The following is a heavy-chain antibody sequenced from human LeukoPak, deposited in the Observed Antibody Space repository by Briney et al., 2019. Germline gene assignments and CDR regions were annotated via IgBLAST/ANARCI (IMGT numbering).Heavy chain of an antibody. CDR1: GDSISNYY. D-gene: IGHD5-24*01. J-gene: IGHJ4*02. Sequence: SETLSLTCTVSGDSISNYYWCLIRQPPGHRLDWIGSIYHSGSTYYNPSLKSRVTISVDTSKNQFSLKLSSVTAADTAVYYCARDLSGDGYNDYWGQGTLVTVSS. CDR2: IYHSGST. V-gene: IGHV4-38-2*02. CDR3: ARDLSGDGYNDY.